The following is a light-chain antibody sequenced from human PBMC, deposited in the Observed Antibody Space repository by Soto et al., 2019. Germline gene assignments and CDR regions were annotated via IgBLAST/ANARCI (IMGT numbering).Light chain of an antibody. V-gene: IGKV3-20*01. CDR1: RSVGNAL. CDR2: GTS. CDR3: QHYGDSSWT. Sequence: EIVLTQSPGTLSLSPGEKATLTCRTGRSVGNALLNWFQQKPTQAPRLLIFGTSNRAPGIPDRFSGSGSGTDFTLTISRLEPEDFAVYYCQHYGDSSWTFGQGTKVDIK. J-gene: IGKJ1*01.